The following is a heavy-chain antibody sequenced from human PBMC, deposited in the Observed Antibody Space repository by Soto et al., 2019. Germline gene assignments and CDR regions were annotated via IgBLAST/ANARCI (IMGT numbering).Heavy chain of an antibody. CDR1: GFTFSSYA. CDR3: AKDREFDWPNYYFDY. V-gene: IGHV3-23*01. D-gene: IGHD3-9*01. J-gene: IGHJ4*02. CDR2: ISGDGSST. Sequence: PGGSLRLSCAASGFTFSSYAISWVRQAPGKGLEWVSAISGDGSSTYFADSGKGRFTISRDNSKNTLYLQMNSLRAEDTAVYYCAKDREFDWPNYYFDYWGQGTLVTVSS.